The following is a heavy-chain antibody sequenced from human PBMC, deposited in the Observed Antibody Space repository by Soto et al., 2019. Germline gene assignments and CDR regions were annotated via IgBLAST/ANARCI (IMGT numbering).Heavy chain of an antibody. D-gene: IGHD1-1*01. V-gene: IGHV4-38-2*02. CDR3: AREKVGTTFFDN. CDR2: IYPSVSS. J-gene: IGHJ4*02. Sequence: SETLSLTCGVSGFAISRGYYWSWVRQPPGKGLEWIGSIYPSVSSYHNPSLATRLRLSIDTSKNQFTLNLTSVTAADTALYFCAREKVGTTFFDNWGQGIQVTVSS. CDR1: GFAISRGYY.